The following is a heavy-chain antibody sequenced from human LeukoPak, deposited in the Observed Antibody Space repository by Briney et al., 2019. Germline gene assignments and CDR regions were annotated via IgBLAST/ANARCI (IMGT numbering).Heavy chain of an antibody. V-gene: IGHV4-61*08. Sequence: SETLSLTCSVSGDSISGGYYWVWIRQSPGKGLEWIGYIYYSGSANYNPSLKSRVTISVDTSKNQFSLKLSSVTAADTAVYYCARSYGSGNYFDYWGQGTLVTVSS. D-gene: IGHD3-10*01. CDR2: IYYSGSA. CDR1: GDSISGGYY. CDR3: ARSYGSGNYFDY. J-gene: IGHJ4*02.